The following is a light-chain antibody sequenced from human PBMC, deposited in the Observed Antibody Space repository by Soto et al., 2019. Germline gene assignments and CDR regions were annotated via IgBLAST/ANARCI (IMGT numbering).Light chain of an antibody. J-gene: IGKJ4*01. CDR1: QDINIY. Sequence: DIQMTQSPSSLSASVGDRVTITCRAGQDINIYLAWYQQKPGKVPKLLISAASTLQSGVPSRFSGSGSGTDFTLTISRLQPEDVATYCCQKYDGAPLTFGGGTKVEIK. CDR3: QKYDGAPLT. CDR2: AAS. V-gene: IGKV1-27*01.